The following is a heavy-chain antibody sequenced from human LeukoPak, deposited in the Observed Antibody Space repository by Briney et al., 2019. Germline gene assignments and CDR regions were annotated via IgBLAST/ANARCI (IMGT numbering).Heavy chain of an antibody. CDR1: GIAFSTNA. CDR3: ARRYRCRWYVCDY. CDR2: ISGSGGNT. Sequence: GGSLRLSCTASGIAFSTNAISWIRQAPGKGLEWVSGISGSGGNTYYADSVKGRFTISRDNSNNTLYLQMNSLSAGPRAAYYCARRYRCRWYVCDYWGQGTLVTVSS. D-gene: IGHD6-13*01. J-gene: IGHJ4*02. V-gene: IGHV3-23*01.